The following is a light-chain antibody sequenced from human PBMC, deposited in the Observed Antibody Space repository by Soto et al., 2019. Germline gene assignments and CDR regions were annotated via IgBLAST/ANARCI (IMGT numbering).Light chain of an antibody. Sequence: QSVLTQPPSVSGAPGQRVTISCTGSSSNIGAGYDVHWYQQLPGTAPKLLIYANGNRPSGVPDRFSGSKSGTSASLAITGLQAEVEADYYCQSYDRSLSGYVLGTGTKVTVL. CDR1: SSNIGAGYD. CDR2: ANG. V-gene: IGLV1-40*01. CDR3: QSYDRSLSGYV. J-gene: IGLJ1*01.